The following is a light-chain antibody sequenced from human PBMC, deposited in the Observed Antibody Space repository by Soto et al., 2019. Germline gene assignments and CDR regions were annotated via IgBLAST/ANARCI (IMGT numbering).Light chain of an antibody. V-gene: IGKV3-15*01. Sequence: DMVVTQSPATLSASPLEIVTLCCRASQFVSSRLAWYQQRPGQVPRLLIYDTSTRAPGISARFSGSGSGTEFTLTISSLQSEHFAVYYCQEYIKWPPGMFGPGTKVDIK. CDR1: QFVSSR. CDR2: DTS. J-gene: IGKJ1*01. CDR3: QEYIKWPPGM.